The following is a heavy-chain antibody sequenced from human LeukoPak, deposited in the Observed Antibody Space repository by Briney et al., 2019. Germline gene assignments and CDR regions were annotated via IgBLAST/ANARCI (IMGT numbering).Heavy chain of an antibody. D-gene: IGHD3-10*01. Sequence: GGSLRLSCAASGFTFTTYWMSWVRQAPGKGLEWVANIKQDGTEKYYVDSVKGRFTISRDNAKNSPYLQMNSLRVEDTAVYYCAKVAKYYYGSETYYFFEHWGQGTLVTVSS. CDR3: AKVAKYYYGSETYYFFEH. CDR1: GFTFTTYW. CDR2: IKQDGTEK. J-gene: IGHJ4*02. V-gene: IGHV3-7*01.